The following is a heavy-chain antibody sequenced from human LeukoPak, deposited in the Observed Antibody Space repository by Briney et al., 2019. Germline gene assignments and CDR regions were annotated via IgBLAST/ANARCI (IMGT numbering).Heavy chain of an antibody. CDR1: GGSLSGYY. J-gene: IGHJ4*02. Sequence: PSETLSLTCAVYGGSLSGYYWSWIRQPPGKGLEWIGEINHSGSTNYNPSLKSRVTISVDTSKNQFSLKLSSVTAADAAVYYCARDTRSYDTSGYYYFDYWGQGALVTVSS. CDR3: ARDTRSYDTSGYYYFDY. D-gene: IGHD3-22*01. V-gene: IGHV4-34*01. CDR2: INHSGST.